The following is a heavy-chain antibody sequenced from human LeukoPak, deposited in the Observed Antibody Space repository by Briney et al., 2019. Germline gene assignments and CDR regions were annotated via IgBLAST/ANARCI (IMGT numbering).Heavy chain of an antibody. CDR2: IYYSGST. D-gene: IGHD5-24*01. V-gene: IGHV4-59*08. CDR3: ARHERDASLDHALDI. Sequence: PSETLSLTCTVSGGSISSYYWSWIRQPPGKGLEWIGYIYYSGSTNYNPSLKSRVTISVDTSKNRFSLKLSSVTAADTAVYYCARHERDASLDHALDIWGQGTMVTVSS. J-gene: IGHJ3*02. CDR1: GGSISSYY.